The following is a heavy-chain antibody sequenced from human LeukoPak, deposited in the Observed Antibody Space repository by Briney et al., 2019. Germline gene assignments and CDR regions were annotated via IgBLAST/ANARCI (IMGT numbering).Heavy chain of an antibody. J-gene: IGHJ4*02. V-gene: IGHV1-69*04. CDR2: IIPILGIA. CDR3: ATNTAMATGGY. Sequence: SVKVSCKASGGTFSSYAISWVRQAPGQGLEWMGRIIPILGIANYAQKFQGRVTITADKSTSTAYMELRSLRSEDTAVYYCATNTAMATGGYWGQGTLVTVSS. CDR1: GGTFSSYA. D-gene: IGHD5-18*01.